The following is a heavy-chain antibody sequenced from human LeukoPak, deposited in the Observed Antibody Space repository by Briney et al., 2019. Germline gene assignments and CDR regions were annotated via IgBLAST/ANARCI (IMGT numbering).Heavy chain of an antibody. D-gene: IGHD4-17*01. CDR3: ARVGGYGDYVNWFDP. Sequence: SETLSLTCTVSGGSISSYYWSWIRQPPGKGLEWIGYIYYSGSTNYNPSLKSRVTISVDTSKNQFSLKLSSVTAADTAIYYCARVGGYGDYVNWFDPWGPGTLVTVSS. V-gene: IGHV4-59*08. CDR1: GGSISSYY. J-gene: IGHJ5*02. CDR2: IYYSGST.